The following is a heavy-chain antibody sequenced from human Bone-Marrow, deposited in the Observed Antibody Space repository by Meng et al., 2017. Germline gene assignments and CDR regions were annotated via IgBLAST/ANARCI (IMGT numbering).Heavy chain of an antibody. V-gene: IGHV1-2*02. CDR3: ARGRGVTRSPLYFNY. Sequence: ASVKVSCKASGYTFTGYYMHWVRQAPGQGLEWMGWINPNSGGTNYAQKFQGRVTMTRDTSISTAYMELSRLRSDDTAVYYCARGRGVTRSPLYFNYWGQGTTVTVSS. CDR2: INPNSGGT. CDR1: GYTFTGYY. J-gene: IGHJ4*03. D-gene: IGHD4-23*01.